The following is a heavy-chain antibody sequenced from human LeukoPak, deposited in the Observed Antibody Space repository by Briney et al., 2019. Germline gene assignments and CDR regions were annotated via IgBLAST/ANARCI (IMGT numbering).Heavy chain of an antibody. J-gene: IGHJ4*02. CDR3: ARTMTTVTRGDDY. CDR2: IYSGGGT. V-gene: IGHV3-66*02. CDR1: GFTVSSNY. Sequence: GGSLRLSCAASGFTVSSNYMSWVRQAPGKGLEWVSVIYSGGGTYYADSVKGRFTISRDNSKNTLYLQMNSLRAEDTAVYYCARTMTTVTRGDDYWGQGTLVTVSS. D-gene: IGHD4-17*01.